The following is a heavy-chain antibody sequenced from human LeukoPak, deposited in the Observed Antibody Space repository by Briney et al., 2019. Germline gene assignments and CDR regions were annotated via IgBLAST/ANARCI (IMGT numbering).Heavy chain of an antibody. CDR1: GFTFSSYA. V-gene: IGHV3-23*01. D-gene: IGHD3-10*01. CDR3: AKDRGSNSRRALPLDY. CDR2: VNARGYST. J-gene: IGHJ4*02. Sequence: PGGSLRLSCAASGFTFSSYAMSWARQAPGKGLEWVSAVNARGYSTYYADSVKGRFTISRDNSKNTLYLQMNSLRAEDTAVYYCAKDRGSNSRRALPLDYWGQGTLVTVSS.